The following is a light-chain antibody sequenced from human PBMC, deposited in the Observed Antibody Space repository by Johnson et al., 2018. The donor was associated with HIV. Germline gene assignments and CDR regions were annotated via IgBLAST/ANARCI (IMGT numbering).Light chain of an antibody. V-gene: IGLV1-51*02. CDR2: ENK. Sequence: QAVLTQPTSVSAAPGQMVSISCSGSSSNIGKNYVSWYQQFPGTAPKLLIHENKKRPSGIPDRFSGSKSGTSATLGITGLQTGDEADYYCGTWDSSLSAYVFVTGTKVTVL. CDR3: GTWDSSLSAYV. J-gene: IGLJ1*01. CDR1: SSNIGKNY.